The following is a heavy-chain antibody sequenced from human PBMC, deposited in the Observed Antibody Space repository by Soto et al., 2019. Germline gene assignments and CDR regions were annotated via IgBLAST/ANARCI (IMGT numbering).Heavy chain of an antibody. D-gene: IGHD6-19*01. V-gene: IGHV3-23*01. Sequence: EVQLLESGGGLVQPGGSLRLSCAASGFIFRNYAMSWVRQAPGKGLEWVSSIHGSGGSTYYADSVKGRFTVSRDDSEKTLYLEMSSLRVDDTAVYYCAKDAVAGNREWDWFDPCGQGTLVTVSS. CDR2: IHGSGGST. CDR1: GFIFRNYA. J-gene: IGHJ5*02. CDR3: AKDAVAGNREWDWFDP.